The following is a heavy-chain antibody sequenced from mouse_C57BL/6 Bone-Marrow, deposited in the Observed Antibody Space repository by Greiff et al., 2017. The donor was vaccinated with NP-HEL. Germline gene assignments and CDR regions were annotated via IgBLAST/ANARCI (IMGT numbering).Heavy chain of an antibody. CDR3: AGHFITTVVARDYFDY. Sequence: EVQLVESGGDLVKPGGSLKLSCAASGFTFSSYGMSWVRQTPDKRLEWVATISSGGSYTYYLDSVKGRFTFSRDNAKNTLYLQMSSMKSENTAMCYRAGHFITTVVARDYFDYWGQGKALTVTA. D-gene: IGHD1-1*01. J-gene: IGHJ2*01. CDR1: GFTFSSYG. CDR2: ISSGGSYT. V-gene: IGHV5-6*01.